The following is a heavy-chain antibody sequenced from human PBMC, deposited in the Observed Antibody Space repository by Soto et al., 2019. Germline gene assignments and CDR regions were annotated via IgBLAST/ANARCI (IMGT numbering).Heavy chain of an antibody. D-gene: IGHD3-16*02. CDR3: ARDRGSYDYIWGSYRLSAFDY. CDR2: ISAYNGNK. Sequence: ASVKVSCKASGYTFTSYGISWVRQAPGQGLEWMGWISAYNGNKNYAQKLQGRVTMTTDTSTSTAYMELRSLRSDDTAVYYCARDRGSYDYIWGSYRLSAFDYWGQGTLVTVSS. J-gene: IGHJ4*02. V-gene: IGHV1-18*01. CDR1: GYTFTSYG.